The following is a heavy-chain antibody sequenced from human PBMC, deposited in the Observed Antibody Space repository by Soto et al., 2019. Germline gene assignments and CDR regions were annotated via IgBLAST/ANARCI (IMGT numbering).Heavy chain of an antibody. D-gene: IGHD4-17*01. Sequence: QVQLVESGGGVVQPGRSLRLSCAASGFTFSSYGMHWVRQAPGKGLEWVAVISFDARNKYFADSVKGRFTISRDNSKNTLSLQMNSLRAEDTAVYYCTKEPDYGAYSYFASWGQGSLVTVSS. V-gene: IGHV3-30*18. J-gene: IGHJ4*02. CDR2: ISFDARNK. CDR1: GFTFSSYG. CDR3: TKEPDYGAYSYFAS.